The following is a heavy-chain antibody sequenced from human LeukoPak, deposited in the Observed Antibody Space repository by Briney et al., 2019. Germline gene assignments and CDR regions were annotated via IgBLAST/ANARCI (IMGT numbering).Heavy chain of an antibody. V-gene: IGHV1-69*13. CDR1: GGTFSSYA. CDR3: ARGGPYSNLGSQIYGMDV. CDR2: IIPIFGTA. D-gene: IGHD4-11*01. Sequence: SVKVSCKASGGTFSSYAISWVRQAPGQGLEWMGGIIPIFGTANYAQKFQGRVTITADESTSTAYMELSSLRSEDTAVYYCARGGPYSNLGSQIYGMDVWGQGTTVTVSS. J-gene: IGHJ6*02.